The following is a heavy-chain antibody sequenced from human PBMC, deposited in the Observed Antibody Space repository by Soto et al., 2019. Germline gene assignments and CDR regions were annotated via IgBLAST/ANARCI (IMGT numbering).Heavy chain of an antibody. V-gene: IGHV3-23*01. Sequence: GGSLRLSCAASGFTFSSCAMGWVRQAPGKGLEWVSGISGGGGSTYYADSVKGRFTISRDNSKNTLYLQMNSLRVEDTAVYYCAKDPTSYDSSAQFDSWGQGTLVTVSS. J-gene: IGHJ4*02. D-gene: IGHD3-22*01. CDR3: AKDPTSYDSSAQFDS. CDR1: GFTFSSCA. CDR2: ISGGGGST.